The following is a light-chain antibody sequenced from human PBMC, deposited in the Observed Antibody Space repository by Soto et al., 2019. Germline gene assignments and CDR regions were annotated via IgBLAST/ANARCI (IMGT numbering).Light chain of an antibody. CDR2: KAS. CDR1: QSVSRW. CDR3: QQYNDKWT. V-gene: IGKV1-5*03. J-gene: IGKJ1*01. Sequence: DIQMTQSPSTLSASVGDRVTITCRASQSVSRWLAWYQQKPGKAPKLLIYKASTLESGVPSRFSGSGSGTEFTLAINILQPDDSATYYNQQYNDKWTFCQGTKVEIK.